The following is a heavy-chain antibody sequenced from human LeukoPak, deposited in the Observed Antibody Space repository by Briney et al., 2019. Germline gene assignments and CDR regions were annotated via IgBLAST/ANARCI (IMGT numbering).Heavy chain of an antibody. CDR3: ARAYYDSSGYGGAAFDI. V-gene: IGHV1-18*01. CDR1: GYTFTSYG. J-gene: IGHJ3*02. Sequence: ASVKVSCKASGYTFTSYGISWVRQAPGQGLEWMGWISAYNGNTNYAQKLQGRVTMTTDTSTSTAYMELRSLRSDDTAVYYCARAYYDSSGYGGAAFDIWGQGTMVTVSS. D-gene: IGHD3-22*01. CDR2: ISAYNGNT.